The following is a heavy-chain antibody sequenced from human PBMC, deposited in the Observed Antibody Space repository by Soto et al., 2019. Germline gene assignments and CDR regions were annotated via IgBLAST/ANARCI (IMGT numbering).Heavy chain of an antibody. CDR1: GFTFSSYG. Sequence: GGSLRLSCAASGFTFSSYGMHWVRQAQEKGLKRVAVIWYDGSNKYYADSVKGRFTISRDNSKNTLYLQMNSLRAEDTAVYYCARAPGPTGGSPYYYYYMDVWGKGTTVTVSS. CDR3: ARAPGPTGGSPYYYYYMDV. D-gene: IGHD3-10*01. V-gene: IGHV3-33*01. CDR2: IWYDGSNK. J-gene: IGHJ6*03.